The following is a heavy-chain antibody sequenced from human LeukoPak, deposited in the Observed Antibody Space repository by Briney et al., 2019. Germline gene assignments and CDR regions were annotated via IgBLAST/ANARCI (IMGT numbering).Heavy chain of an antibody. V-gene: IGHV1-69*13. CDR2: ITPIFGTA. CDR3: ARGWLAETTVVTPYNY. CDR1: GGTFRSNA. Sequence: SVKVSCKASGGTFRSNAISWVRQAPGQGLEWMGGITPIFGTADYAQKFQGRVTITAVESMSTAYMEVSSLRSEDTAVYYCARGWLAETTVVTPYNYWGQGTLVTVSS. D-gene: IGHD4-23*01. J-gene: IGHJ4*02.